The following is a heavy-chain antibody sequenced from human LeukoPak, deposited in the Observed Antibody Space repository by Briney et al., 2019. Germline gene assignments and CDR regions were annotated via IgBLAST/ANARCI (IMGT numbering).Heavy chain of an antibody. Sequence: GGTLRLSCAASGFTFSSYSMNWVRQAPGKGLEWVSSISSSSSYIYYADSVKGRFTISRDNAKNSLYLQMNSLRAEDTAVYYCARDHCSSTSCTGYYFDYWGQGTLVTVSS. V-gene: IGHV3-21*01. CDR2: ISSSSSYI. J-gene: IGHJ4*02. CDR1: GFTFSSYS. D-gene: IGHD2-2*01. CDR3: ARDHCSSTSCTGYYFDY.